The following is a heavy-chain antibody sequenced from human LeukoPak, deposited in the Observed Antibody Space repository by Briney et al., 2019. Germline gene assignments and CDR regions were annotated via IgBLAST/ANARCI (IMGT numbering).Heavy chain of an antibody. J-gene: IGHJ4*02. CDR2: ISYDGSNK. CDR1: GFTFSSYS. CDR3: ARGTDILTGYYSGSYFDY. V-gene: IGHV3-30*04. Sequence: PGGSLRLSCAASGFTFSSYSMHWVRQAPGKGLEWVAVISYDGSNKYYADSVKGRFTISRDNSKNTLYLQMNSLRAEDTAVYYCARGTDILTGYYSGSYFDYWGQGTLVTVSS. D-gene: IGHD3-9*01.